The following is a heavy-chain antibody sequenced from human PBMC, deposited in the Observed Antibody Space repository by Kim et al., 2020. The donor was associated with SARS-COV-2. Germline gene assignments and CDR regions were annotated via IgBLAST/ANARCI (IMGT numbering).Heavy chain of an antibody. Sequence: SETLSLTCTVSGGSISSYYWSWIRQPPGKGLEWIGYIYYSGSTNYNPSLKSRVTISVDTSKNQFSLKLSSVTAADTAVYYCARDYSNRPYYYYGMDVWGQGTTVTVSS. CDR1: GGSISSYY. D-gene: IGHD4-4*01. CDR2: IYYSGST. V-gene: IGHV4-59*01. J-gene: IGHJ6*02. CDR3: ARDYSNRPYYYYGMDV.